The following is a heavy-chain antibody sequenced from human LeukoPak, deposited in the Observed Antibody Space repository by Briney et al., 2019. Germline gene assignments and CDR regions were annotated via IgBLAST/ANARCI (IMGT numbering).Heavy chain of an antibody. CDR1: GASISFYY. CDR3: ALDSSGWSDDSFDI. V-gene: IGHV4-59*01. J-gene: IGHJ3*02. Sequence: RSETLSLTCTVSGASISFYYWSWTRQPPAKGLDWIGYIYYSGSTNYNPSLKSRVTMSIDTSKNQFSLNLNSVTAADTAVYYCALDSSGWSDDSFDIWGHGTMVTVSS. D-gene: IGHD6-13*01. CDR2: IYYSGST.